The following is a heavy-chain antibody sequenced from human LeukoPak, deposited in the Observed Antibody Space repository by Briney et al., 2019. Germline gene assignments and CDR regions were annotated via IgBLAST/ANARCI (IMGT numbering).Heavy chain of an antibody. CDR2: ISSRGTTI. J-gene: IGHJ4*02. CDR3: ARVPKSYRLAFDY. D-gene: IGHD3-16*02. CDR1: GFTFSSDE. V-gene: IGHV3-48*03. Sequence: PGGSLRLSCAASGFTFSSDEMNWVRQAPGKGLEWVSYISSRGTTIYYADSVKGRFTVSRDNAKNSLYLQMNSLRAEDTAVYYCARVPKSYRLAFDYGGQGTLVTVSS.